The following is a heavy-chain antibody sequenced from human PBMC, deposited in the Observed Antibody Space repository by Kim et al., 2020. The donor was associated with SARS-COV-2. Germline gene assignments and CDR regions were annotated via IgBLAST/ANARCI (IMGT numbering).Heavy chain of an antibody. V-gene: IGHV3-15*01. J-gene: IGHJ6*02. D-gene: IGHD6-13*01. Sequence: AAPVKGRFTISRDDSKNTLDLQMNSLKTEDTAVYYCTTADSSWSVYGMDVWGQGTTVTVSS. CDR3: TTADSSWSVYGMDV.